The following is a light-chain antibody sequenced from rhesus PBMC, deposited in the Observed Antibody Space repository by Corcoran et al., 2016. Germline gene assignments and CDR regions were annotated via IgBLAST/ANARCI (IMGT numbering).Light chain of an antibody. CDR1: QGISSY. J-gene: IGKJ2*01. Sequence: DIQMTQSPSSVFASVGDRVTITCRASQGISSYLAWYQPKPGKAPKLLIYYVSTLQSGVPSRFSGSGSGTKFTLNSRSLQPEDFATYYCQQYNSLPYSFRQVTKVEIK. CDR2: YVS. CDR3: QQYNSLPYS. V-gene: IGKV1-25*01.